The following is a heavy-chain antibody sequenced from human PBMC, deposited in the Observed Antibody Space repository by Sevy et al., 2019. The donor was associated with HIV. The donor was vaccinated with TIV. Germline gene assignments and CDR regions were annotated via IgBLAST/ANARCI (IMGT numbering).Heavy chain of an antibody. CDR2: INHSGST. D-gene: IGHD3-9*01. CDR1: GGSFSGYY. Sequence: SETLSLTCAVYGGSFSGYYWSWIRQPPGKGLEWIGEINHSGSTNYNPSLKSRVTISVDTSKNQFSLKLSSVTAADTAVYYCARDDILTGYLAHYYYYYGMDVWGQGTTVTVSS. V-gene: IGHV4-34*01. CDR3: ARDDILTGYLAHYYYYYGMDV. J-gene: IGHJ6*02.